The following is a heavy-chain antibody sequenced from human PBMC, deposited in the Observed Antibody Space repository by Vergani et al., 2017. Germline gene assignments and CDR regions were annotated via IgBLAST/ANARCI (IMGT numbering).Heavy chain of an antibody. CDR1: GYTFTSYD. J-gene: IGHJ1*01. D-gene: IGHD3-3*01. V-gene: IGHV1-8*01. CDR2: MNPNSGNT. Sequence: QVQLVQSGAEVKKPGASVKVSCKAPGYTFTSYDINWVRQATGQGLEWMGWMNPNSGNTGDAQKFQGRVTMPRNTSISTAYMELSSLRSEDTAVYYCAGGLIFGVVTPQYFQHWGQGTLVTVSS. CDR3: AGGLIFGVVTPQYFQH.